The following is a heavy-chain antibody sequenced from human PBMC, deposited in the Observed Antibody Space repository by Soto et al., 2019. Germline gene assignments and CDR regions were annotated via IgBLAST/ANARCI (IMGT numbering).Heavy chain of an antibody. CDR1: GGTFSYYN. D-gene: IGHD4-17*01. CDR3: ARSRCYGLFFDY. V-gene: IGHV1-69*01. CDR2: IIPMYGST. Sequence: QVQLVQSGAEVKKPGSSVKVSCKASGGTFSYYNFNWVRQAPGQGLAWMGGIIPMYGSTDYAENFQGRVTITADESTGTVYMGLGSLASDDTAVYYGARSRCYGLFFDYWGQGTLVTVSS. J-gene: IGHJ4*02.